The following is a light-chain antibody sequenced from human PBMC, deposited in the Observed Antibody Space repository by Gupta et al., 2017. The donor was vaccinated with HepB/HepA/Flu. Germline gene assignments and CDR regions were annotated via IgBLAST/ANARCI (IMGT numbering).Light chain of an antibody. V-gene: IGLV3-9*01. Sequence: SYELTQPLSVSVALGQTARITYGGNNIGSKNVHWYQQKPGQAPVLVIYRDSNRPSEIPERFSGSNSGNTATLTISRAQAGDETDYYCQVWDITTAHVVFGGGTNLTVL. J-gene: IGLJ2*01. CDR3: QVWDITTAHVV. CDR2: RDS. CDR1: NIGSKN.